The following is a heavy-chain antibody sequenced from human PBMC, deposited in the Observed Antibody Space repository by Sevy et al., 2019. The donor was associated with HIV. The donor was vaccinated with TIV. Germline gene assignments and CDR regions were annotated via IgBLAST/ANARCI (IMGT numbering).Heavy chain of an antibody. CDR1: GGTFSSYA. CDR3: ARGLMATRRGGGYYFDY. D-gene: IGHD6-6*01. V-gene: IGHV1-69*13. CDR2: IIPIFGTA. J-gene: IGHJ4*02. Sequence: ASVKVSCKASGGTFSSYAISWVRQAPGQGLEWMGGIIPIFGTANYAQKFQGRVTVTADESTSTAYMELSSLRSEDTAGYYCARGLMATRRGGGYYFDYWGQGTLVTVSS.